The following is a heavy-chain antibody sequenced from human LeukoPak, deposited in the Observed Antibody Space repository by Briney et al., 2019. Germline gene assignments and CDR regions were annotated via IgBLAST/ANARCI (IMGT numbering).Heavy chain of an antibody. CDR1: GFTFSSYD. Sequence: GRSLRLSCAASGFTFSSYDMHWVRQATGKGLEWVSAIGTAGDTYYPGSVRGRFTISRENAKNSLYLQMNSLRAGDTAVYYCARGPKTYYYDSGPAHDAFDIWGQGTMVTVSS. V-gene: IGHV3-13*01. J-gene: IGHJ3*02. CDR2: IGTAGDT. CDR3: ARGPKTYYYDSGPAHDAFDI. D-gene: IGHD3-22*01.